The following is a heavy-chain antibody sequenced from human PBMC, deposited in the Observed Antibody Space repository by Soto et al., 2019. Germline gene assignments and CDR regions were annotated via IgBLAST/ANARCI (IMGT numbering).Heavy chain of an antibody. J-gene: IGHJ5*02. D-gene: IGHD3-10*01. V-gene: IGHV4-39*01. CDR2: IYYSGST. CDR3: ARHVVLWFGELLFGWFDP. Sequence: ETLSLTCTVSGGSISSSSYYWGWIRQPPGKGLEWIGSIYYSGSTYYNPSLKSRVTISVDTSKNQFSLKLSSVTAADTAVYYCARHVVLWFGELLFGWFDPWGQGTLVTVSS. CDR1: GGSISSSSYY.